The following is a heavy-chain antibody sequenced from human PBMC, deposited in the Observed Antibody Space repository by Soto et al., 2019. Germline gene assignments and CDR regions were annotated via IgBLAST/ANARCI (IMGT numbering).Heavy chain of an antibody. V-gene: IGHV1-69*06. D-gene: IGHD6-6*01. Sequence: QVQLVQSGAEVKKPGSSVTVSCKASGGTFSSYAISWVRQAPGQGLEWMGGSIPIFGTANYAQKFQGRVTITADKSTSTAYMELSSLRSEDTAVYYCARAVSIAARPYYFDYWGQGTLVTVSS. CDR2: SIPIFGTA. CDR1: GGTFSSYA. CDR3: ARAVSIAARPYYFDY. J-gene: IGHJ4*02.